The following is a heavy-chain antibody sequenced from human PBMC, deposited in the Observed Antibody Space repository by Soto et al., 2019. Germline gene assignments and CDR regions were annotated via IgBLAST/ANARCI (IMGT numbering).Heavy chain of an antibody. Sequence: ASVKVSCKASGYTFTGYYMHWVRQAPGQGLEWMGWINPNSGGTNYAQKFQGWVTMTRDTSISTAYMELSRLRSDDTAVYYCAREGHRDVLSGAFDIWGQGTMVT. CDR1: GYTFTGYY. D-gene: IGHD3-10*01. CDR3: AREGHRDVLSGAFDI. CDR2: INPNSGGT. V-gene: IGHV1-2*04. J-gene: IGHJ3*02.